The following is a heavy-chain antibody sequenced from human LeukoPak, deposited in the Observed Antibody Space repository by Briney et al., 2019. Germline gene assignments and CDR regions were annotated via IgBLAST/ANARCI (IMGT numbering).Heavy chain of an antibody. D-gene: IGHD3-9*01. CDR2: INHSGST. V-gene: IGHV4-34*01. Sequence: SETLSLTCAVYGGSFSGYYWSWIRQPPGKGLEWIGEINHSGSTNYNPSLKSRVTISVDTSKNQFSLKLSSVTAAGTAVYYCASRTLRYFDPTTWGQGTMVTVSS. CDR1: GGSFSGYY. CDR3: ASRTLRYFDPTT. J-gene: IGHJ3*01.